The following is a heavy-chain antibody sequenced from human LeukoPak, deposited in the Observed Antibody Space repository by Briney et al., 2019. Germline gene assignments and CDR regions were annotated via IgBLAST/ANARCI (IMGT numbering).Heavy chain of an antibody. CDR3: ARGKGGY. V-gene: IGHV4-39*07. J-gene: IGHJ4*02. CDR1: GGSISSSSYY. Sequence: SETLSLTCTVSGGSISSSSYYWSWIRQPPGKGLEWIGEINHSGSTNYNPSLKSRVTISVDTSKNQFSLKLSSVTAADTAVYYCARGKGGYWGQGTLVTVSS. CDR2: INHSGST. D-gene: IGHD1-26*01.